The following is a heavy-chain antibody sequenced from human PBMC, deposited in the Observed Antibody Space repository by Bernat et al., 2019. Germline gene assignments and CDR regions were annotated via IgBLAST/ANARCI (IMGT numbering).Heavy chain of an antibody. V-gene: IGHV3-74*01. Sequence: EVQLVESGGGLVQPGGSLRLSCAASGFTFSSYWMHWVCQAPGKGLVWVSRINSDGSSTSYANSVKGRFTISSDNAKHTLYLHMNSLRAEDTAVYYCARDTTWIPHDAFDIWGQGTMVTVSS. J-gene: IGHJ3*02. CDR2: INSDGSST. D-gene: IGHD5-18*01. CDR3: ARDTTWIPHDAFDI. CDR1: GFTFSSYW.